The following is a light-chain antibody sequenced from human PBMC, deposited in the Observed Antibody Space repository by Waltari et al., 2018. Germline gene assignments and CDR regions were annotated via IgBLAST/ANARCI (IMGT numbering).Light chain of an antibody. Sequence: EIVVTQSPATLSLSPGERATLSCRASENVDTNIAWYQQKPGQPPRLLISGASTRATDIPPRFSGSGSGTEFTLSISSLQSEDFAVYYCHQYKNWPPWTFGQGTTV. CDR1: ENVDTN. J-gene: IGKJ1*01. V-gene: IGKV3-15*01. CDR2: GAS. CDR3: HQYKNWPPWT.